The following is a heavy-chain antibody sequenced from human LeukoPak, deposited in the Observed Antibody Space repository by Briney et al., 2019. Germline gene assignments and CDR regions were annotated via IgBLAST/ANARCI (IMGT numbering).Heavy chain of an antibody. J-gene: IGHJ6*03. D-gene: IGHD3-10*01. Sequence: SETLSLTCAVYGGSFSGYYWSWIRQPPGKGLEWIGEINHSGSTNYNPSLKSRVTISVDTSKNQFSLKLSSVTAADTAVYYCARGEGELGSGRGYYYYYYMDVWGKGTTVTVSS. CDR3: ARGEGELGSGRGYYYYYYMDV. CDR1: GGSFSGYY. V-gene: IGHV4-34*01. CDR2: INHSGST.